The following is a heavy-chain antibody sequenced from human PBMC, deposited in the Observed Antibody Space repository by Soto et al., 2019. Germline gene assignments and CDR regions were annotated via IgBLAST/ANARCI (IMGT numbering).Heavy chain of an antibody. D-gene: IGHD3-22*01. CDR1: GFTFSSYA. CDR2: ISYDGSNK. CDR3: ARDFQYDSSGYYSNFDY. J-gene: IGHJ4*02. Sequence: GGSLRLSCAASGFTFSSYAMHWVRQAPGKGLEWVAVISYDGSNKYYADSVKGRFTISRDNSKNTLYLQMNSLRAEDTAVYYFARDFQYDSSGYYSNFDYWGQGTLVTVSS. V-gene: IGHV3-30-3*01.